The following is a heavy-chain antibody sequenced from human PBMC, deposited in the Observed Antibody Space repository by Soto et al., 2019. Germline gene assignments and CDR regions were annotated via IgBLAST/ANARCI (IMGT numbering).Heavy chain of an antibody. CDR3: ARTGPENYYQISGY. V-gene: IGHV1-2*02. CDR1: GYTFTDYY. J-gene: IGHJ4*02. Sequence: QVQLVQSGAEVKKPGASVKVSCKASGYTFTDYYVHWVRQAPGQGLEWMGWVNPHTGATTYALKFQGRVSMTRDTSISTAFTELSRLRPDDTAVYYCARTGPENYYQISGYWGQGTLVTASS. D-gene: IGHD3-10*01. CDR2: VNPHTGAT.